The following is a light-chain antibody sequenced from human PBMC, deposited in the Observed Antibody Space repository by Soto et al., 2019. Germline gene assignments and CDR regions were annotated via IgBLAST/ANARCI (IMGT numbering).Light chain of an antibody. CDR2: EGS. CDR3: CSYAGSSTRWV. V-gene: IGLV2-23*01. CDR1: SSGVGSYNL. J-gene: IGLJ3*02. Sequence: QSALTQPASVSGSPGQSITISCTGTSSGVGSYNLVSWYQQHPGKAPKLMIYEGSKRPSGVSNRFSGSKSGNTASLTISGLQAEDEADYYCCSYAGSSTRWVFGGGTKLTVL.